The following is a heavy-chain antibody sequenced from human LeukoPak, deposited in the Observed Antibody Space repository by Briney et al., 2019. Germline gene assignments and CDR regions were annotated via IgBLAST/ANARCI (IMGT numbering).Heavy chain of an antibody. V-gene: IGHV3-11*04. CDR1: GFTFSDYY. D-gene: IGHD3-10*01. CDR2: ISSRAKTI. Sequence: GGSLRLSCAASGFTFSDYYMNWIRQAPGKGLEWVSYISSRAKTIDSADSVKGRVTISRDNAKNSLYLQMNSLRAEDTAVYYCARGGGGYSPLVSHFDLWGRGTLVTVSS. J-gene: IGHJ2*01. CDR3: ARGGGGYSPLVSHFDL.